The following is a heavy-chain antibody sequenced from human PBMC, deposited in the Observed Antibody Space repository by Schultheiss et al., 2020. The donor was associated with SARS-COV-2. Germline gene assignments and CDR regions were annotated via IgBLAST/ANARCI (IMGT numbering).Heavy chain of an antibody. CDR2: IRSKAYNYAT. Sequence: GGSLRLSCAASGFTFDDYAMHWVRQAPGKGLEWVGRIRSKAYNYATTYVASVKGRFTISRDDSKNTAFLQMNSLKTEDTAVYYCARDSGYVRDWGQGALVTVSS. D-gene: IGHD5-12*01. J-gene: IGHJ4*02. CDR1: GFTFDDYA. CDR3: ARDSGYVRD. V-gene: IGHV3-73*01.